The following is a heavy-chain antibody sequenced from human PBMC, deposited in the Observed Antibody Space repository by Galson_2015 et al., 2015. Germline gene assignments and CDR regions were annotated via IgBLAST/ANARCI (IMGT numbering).Heavy chain of an antibody. CDR2: ISGSGGST. D-gene: IGHD2-21*02. CDR3: AKDRGGIVVVTAITDY. CDR1: GFTFSSYA. J-gene: IGHJ4*02. Sequence: SLRLSCAASGFTFSSYAMSWVRQAPGKGLEWVSAISGSGGSTYYADSVKGRFTISRDNSKNTLYLQMNSLRAEDTAVYYCAKDRGGIVVVTAITDYWGQGTLVTVSS. V-gene: IGHV3-23*01.